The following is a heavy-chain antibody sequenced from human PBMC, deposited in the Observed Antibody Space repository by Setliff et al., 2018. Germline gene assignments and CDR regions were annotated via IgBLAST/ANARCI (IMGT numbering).Heavy chain of an antibody. CDR1: GGSFSSYA. D-gene: IGHD3-3*01. V-gene: IGHV1-69*06. CDR3: ARGRHPPWSGYPYYYMDV. CDR2: IIPIFGTA. Sequence: SVKVSCKASGGSFSSYAISWVRQAPGQGLEWMGRIIPIFGTANYAQKFQGRVTITADKSTSTAYMELSSLRSEDTAVYYCARGRHPPWSGYPYYYMDVWGKGTTVTSP. J-gene: IGHJ6*03.